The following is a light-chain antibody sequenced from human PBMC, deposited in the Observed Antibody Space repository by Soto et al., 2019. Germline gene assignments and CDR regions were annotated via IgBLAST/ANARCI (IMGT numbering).Light chain of an antibody. CDR1: QTVTTKV. CDR2: GTS. Sequence: EIVLTQSPGTLSLSPGERATLSCRASQTVTTKVVDWYQQKPGQAPRLLMYGTSSRATGIPDRFSGSGSGTDFTLTISRLQPEDSAMYYCHQYDTAPHTFGQGTKLEIK. CDR3: HQYDTAPHT. V-gene: IGKV3-20*01. J-gene: IGKJ2*01.